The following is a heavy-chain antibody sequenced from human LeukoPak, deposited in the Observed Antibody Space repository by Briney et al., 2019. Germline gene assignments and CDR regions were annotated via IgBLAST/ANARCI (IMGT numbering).Heavy chain of an antibody. CDR2: ISSSSTYI. D-gene: IGHD6-13*01. J-gene: IGHJ4*02. Sequence: PGGSLRLSFAASGFIFNSYSMNWVRQAPGKGLEWVSSISSSSTYIYYADSVKGRFTISRDNAKNSLYLQMNSLRAEDTAVYYCARGRAAAGTAPVYWGQGTLVTVSS. V-gene: IGHV3-21*01. CDR3: ARGRAAAGTAPVY. CDR1: GFIFNSYS.